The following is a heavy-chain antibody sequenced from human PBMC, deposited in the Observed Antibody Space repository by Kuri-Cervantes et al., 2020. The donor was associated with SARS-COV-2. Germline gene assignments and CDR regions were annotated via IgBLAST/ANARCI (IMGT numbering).Heavy chain of an antibody. Sequence: ASVKVSCKASGYTFTSYDINWVRQATGQGLEWMGWMNPNSGNTGYAQKFQGRVTMNRNTSISTAYMELSSLRSEDTAVYYCASPATVTAPHDAFDIWGQGTMVTVSS. CDR1: GYTFTSYD. CDR2: MNPNSGNT. D-gene: IGHD4-17*01. V-gene: IGHV1-8*02. J-gene: IGHJ3*02. CDR3: ASPATVTAPHDAFDI.